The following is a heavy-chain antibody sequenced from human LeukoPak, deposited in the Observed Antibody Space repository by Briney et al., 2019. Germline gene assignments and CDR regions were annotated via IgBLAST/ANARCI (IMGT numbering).Heavy chain of an antibody. CDR3: TTYFDDYVWGSYRYNVY. D-gene: IGHD3-16*02. CDR2: IKSKTDGGTT. J-gene: IGHJ4*02. CDR1: GFTFSNAW. V-gene: IGHV3-15*01. Sequence: PGGSLRLSRAASGFTFSNAWMSWVRQAPGKGLEWVGRIKSKTDGGTTDYAAPVKGRFTISRDDSKNTLYLQMNSLKTEDTAVYYCTTYFDDYVWGSYRYNVYWGQGTLVTVSS.